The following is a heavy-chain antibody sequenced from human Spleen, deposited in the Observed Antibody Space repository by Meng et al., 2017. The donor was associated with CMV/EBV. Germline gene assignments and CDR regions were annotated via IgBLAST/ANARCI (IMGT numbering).Heavy chain of an antibody. CDR3: ARTGAGPEIDYSYGLDV. D-gene: IGHD7-27*01. CDR2: ISTSGSDI. CDR1: GFTFSDFS. V-gene: IGHV3-11*01. Sequence: GESLKISCAASGFTFSDFSMNWIRQAPGKGLECVSYISTSGSDIYYADSLKGRLTVSRDNAKNPLYLQLNSLRAEDTAVYYCARTGAGPEIDYSYGLDVWGQGTTVTVSS. J-gene: IGHJ6*02.